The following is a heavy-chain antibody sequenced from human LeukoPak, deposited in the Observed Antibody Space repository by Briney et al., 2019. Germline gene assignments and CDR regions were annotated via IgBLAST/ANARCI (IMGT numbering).Heavy chain of an antibody. V-gene: IGHV3-11*01. CDR3: ARDNTAVTTAAFDI. D-gene: IGHD4-17*01. CDR2: ISSSGSTI. J-gene: IGHJ3*02. Sequence: GGSPRLSCAASGFTFSDYYMSWIRQAPGKGLEWVSYISSSGSTIYYADSVKGRFTISRDNAKNSLYLQMNSLRAEDTAVYYCARDNTAVTTAAFDIWGQGTMVTVSS. CDR1: GFTFSDYY.